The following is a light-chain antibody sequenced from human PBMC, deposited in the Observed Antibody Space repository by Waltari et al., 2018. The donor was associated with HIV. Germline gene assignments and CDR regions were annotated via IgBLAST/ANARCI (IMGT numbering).Light chain of an antibody. Sequence: EIVMTQSPATLSVSPGERATLSCRASQSVSSNLAWYQHKPGQAPRLFIYGASTRATGIPDRFSGSGSGTDFTLTISSLQSEDFAVYYCQQYSNWPRTFGQGTKVEIK. V-gene: IGKV3-15*01. CDR1: QSVSSN. CDR2: GAS. J-gene: IGKJ1*01. CDR3: QQYSNWPRT.